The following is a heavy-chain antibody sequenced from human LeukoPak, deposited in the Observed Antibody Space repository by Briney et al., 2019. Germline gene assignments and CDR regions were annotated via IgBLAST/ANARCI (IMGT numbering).Heavy chain of an antibody. Sequence: GASVKVSCKASGGTFSSYAISWVRQAPGQGLEWMGGIIPIFGTANYAQKFQGRVTITADESTSTAYMELSSLRSEDMAVYYCARKEVTTVEHYYYGMDVWGQGTTVTVSS. J-gene: IGHJ6*02. CDR3: ARKEVTTVEHYYYGMDV. CDR2: IIPIFGTA. CDR1: GGTFSSYA. V-gene: IGHV1-69*13. D-gene: IGHD4-11*01.